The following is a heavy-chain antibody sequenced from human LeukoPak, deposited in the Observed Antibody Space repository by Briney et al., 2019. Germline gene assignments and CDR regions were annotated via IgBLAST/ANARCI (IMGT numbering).Heavy chain of an antibody. J-gene: IGHJ4*02. CDR3: TRDLTTSGPIGI. D-gene: IGHD3-9*01. Sequence: ASVKVSCKASGYTFTDYAIHWVRQAPGQWLEWMGRIDPNSGDTHYPQAFQGRVTVTRDRSITTAYMELTRLTSDDTAIYFCTRDLTTSGPIGIWGQGTLVTVST. CDR1: GYTFTDYA. CDR2: IDPNSGDT. V-gene: IGHV1-2*06.